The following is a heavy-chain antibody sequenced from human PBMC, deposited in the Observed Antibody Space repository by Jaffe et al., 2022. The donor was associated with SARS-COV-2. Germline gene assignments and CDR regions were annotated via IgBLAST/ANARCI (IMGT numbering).Heavy chain of an antibody. Sequence: QVQLQESGPGLVKPSETLSLTCTVSGGSISSYYWSWIRQPPGKGLEWIGYIYYSGSTNYNPSLKSRVTISVDTSKNQFSLKLSSVTAADTAVYYCASSRGYYYDSSGDWYFDLWGRGSLVTVSS. CDR3: ASSRGYYYDSSGDWYFDL. J-gene: IGHJ2*01. D-gene: IGHD3-22*01. CDR2: IYYSGST. V-gene: IGHV4-59*01. CDR1: GGSISSYY.